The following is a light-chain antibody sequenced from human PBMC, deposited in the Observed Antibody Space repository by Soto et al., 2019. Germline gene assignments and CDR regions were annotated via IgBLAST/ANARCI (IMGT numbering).Light chain of an antibody. CDR1: QDIRND. Sequence: AIQITHSRSSLSVSVGDRVTITCRSSQDIRNDLGWYQQKPGKAPKLLIYGTSNLQSGVPSRFSGRGSGTEFTLTISSLQPEDFAIYYCLQDYIYPYTFGQGTRLEIK. CDR3: LQDYIYPYT. V-gene: IGKV1-6*01. CDR2: GTS. J-gene: IGKJ5*01.